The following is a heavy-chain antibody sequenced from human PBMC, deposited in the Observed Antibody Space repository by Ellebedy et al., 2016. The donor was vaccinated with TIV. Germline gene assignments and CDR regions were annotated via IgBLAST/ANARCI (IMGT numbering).Heavy chain of an antibody. V-gene: IGHV4-34*01. D-gene: IGHD3-10*01. Sequence: MPSETLSLTCAVYGGSFSAYYWSWIRQPPGKGLAWIGEINRSGSTNYNPSLKGRVTVSLDTSKNQFSLNRSTVTAADTAVYYCARNPPRRHSRVRGVYYGLDVWGQGTTVTVSS. J-gene: IGHJ6*02. CDR1: GGSFSAYY. CDR3: ARNPPRRHSRVRGVYYGLDV. CDR2: INRSGST.